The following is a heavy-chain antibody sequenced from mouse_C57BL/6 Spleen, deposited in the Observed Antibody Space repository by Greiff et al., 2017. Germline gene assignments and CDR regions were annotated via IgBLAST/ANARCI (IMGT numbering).Heavy chain of an antibody. V-gene: IGHV1-9*01. CDR1: GYKFTGYW. CDR3: ARCYYSSNGGYFDY. J-gene: IGHJ2*01. D-gene: IGHD2-5*01. CDR2: ILPGSGST. Sequence: QVQLQQSGAELLKPGASVKLSCKATGYKFTGYWIEWVKQRPGQGLEWIGAILPGSGSTNYNEKFKGKATFTTDTSSITAYMQLSSLTTEDAAIFYCARCYYSSNGGYFDYWGQGTTLTVAS.